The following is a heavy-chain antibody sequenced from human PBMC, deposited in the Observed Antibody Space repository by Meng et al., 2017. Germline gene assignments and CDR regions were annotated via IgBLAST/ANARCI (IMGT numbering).Heavy chain of an antibody. CDR3: ARGLRITMVRGVKGWFDP. V-gene: IGHV4-34*01. CDR2: INHSGST. J-gene: IGHJ5*02. CDR1: GGSFSGYY. Sequence: QGQLQQCGAGLLKPSETLSLTCAVYGGSFSGYYWSWIRQPPGKGLEWIGEINHSGSTNYNPSLKSRVTISVDTSKNQFSLKLSSVTAADTAVYYCARGLRITMVRGVKGWFDPWGQGTLVTVSS. D-gene: IGHD3-10*01.